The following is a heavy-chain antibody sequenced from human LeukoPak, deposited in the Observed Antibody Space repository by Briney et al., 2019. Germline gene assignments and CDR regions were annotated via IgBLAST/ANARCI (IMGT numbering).Heavy chain of an antibody. J-gene: IGHJ2*01. CDR3: ARDPVWYFDL. Sequence: SETLSLTCAVYGGSFSGYYWSWIRQPPGKGLEWIGEINHSGSTNYNPSLKSRVTISVDTSKNQFSLKLTSVTAADTAVYYCARDPVWYFDLWGRGTLVTVFS. CDR2: INHSGST. V-gene: IGHV4-34*01. CDR1: GGSFSGYY.